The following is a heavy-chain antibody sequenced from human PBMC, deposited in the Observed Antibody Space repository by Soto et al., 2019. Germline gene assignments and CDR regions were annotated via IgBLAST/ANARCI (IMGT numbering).Heavy chain of an antibody. V-gene: IGHV1-18*01. CDR3: ARDPRASAYDYWRTSWFDP. J-gene: IGHJ5*02. D-gene: IGHD3-16*01. CDR1: GYAFTSYG. Sequence: QVQLVQSGAEVKKPGASVKVSCKASGYAFTSYGITWVRQAPGQGPEWMGWISAYNGNTNHAQKFQGRITMSTDTSTTTAYTELRSLRSDDTAVYYCARDPRASAYDYWRTSWFDPWGQGTMVTVSS. CDR2: ISAYNGNT.